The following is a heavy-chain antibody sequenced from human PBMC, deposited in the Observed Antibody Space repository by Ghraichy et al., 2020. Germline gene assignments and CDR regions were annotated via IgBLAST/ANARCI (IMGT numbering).Heavy chain of an antibody. CDR1: GFTFSNAW. J-gene: IGHJ4*02. CDR3: TTDTGIAVAGVGADY. Sequence: GGSLRLSCAASGFTFSNAWMSWVRQAPGKGLEWVGRIKSKTDGGTTDYAAPVKGRFTISRDDSKNTLYLQMNSLKTEDTAVYYCTTDTGIAVAGVGADYWGQGTLVTVSS. D-gene: IGHD6-19*01. CDR2: IKSKTDGGTT. V-gene: IGHV3-15*01.